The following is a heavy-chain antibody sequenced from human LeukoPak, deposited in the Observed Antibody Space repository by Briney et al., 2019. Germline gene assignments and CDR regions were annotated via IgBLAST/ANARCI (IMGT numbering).Heavy chain of an antibody. Sequence: GGSLRLSCAASGFTLSSYAMHWVRQAPGKGLVWVSMVKGDGSSTSYADSVKGRFTTSRDNARNTLYLQMNSLRAEETAVYYCARDGFLGPVTAYLDYWGQGTPVTVSS. CDR3: ARDGFLGPVTAYLDY. D-gene: IGHD2-21*02. CDR1: GFTLSSYA. CDR2: VKGDGSST. J-gene: IGHJ4*02. V-gene: IGHV3-74*01.